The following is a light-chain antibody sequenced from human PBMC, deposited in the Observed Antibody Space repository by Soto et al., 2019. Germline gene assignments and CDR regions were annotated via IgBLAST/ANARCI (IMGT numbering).Light chain of an antibody. CDR3: QQYETYLKT. CDR1: QSINKW. V-gene: IGKV1-5*01. CDR2: DAS. J-gene: IGKJ1*01. Sequence: EIQRPQSPSTLSAVVGDRVEKTRRASQSINKWLAWYQRKPGKAPKILIYDASSLESGVPSRFSGSGSGTEFTLTISRVQPEDLATHYCQQYETYLKTFGQGTKVDIK.